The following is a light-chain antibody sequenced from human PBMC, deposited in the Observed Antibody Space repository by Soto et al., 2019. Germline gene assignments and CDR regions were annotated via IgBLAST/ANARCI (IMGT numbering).Light chain of an antibody. CDR3: AAWDDSLNGAV. Sequence: QSVLTQPPSASGTPGQRVTISCSGSSSNIGSNTVNWYQQLPGTAPKLLIYSNNQRPSGVPDRFSGSKSGTSASLAISWLQSEDEADYYCAAWDDSLNGAVFGGGTKLTVL. CDR2: SNN. CDR1: SSNIGSNT. J-gene: IGLJ2*01. V-gene: IGLV1-44*01.